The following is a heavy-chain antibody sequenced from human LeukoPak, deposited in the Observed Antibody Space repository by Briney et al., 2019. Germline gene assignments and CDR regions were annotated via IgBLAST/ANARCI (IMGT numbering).Heavy chain of an antibody. Sequence: PSETLSLTCTVSGGSISSSSYYWGWIRQPPGKGLEWIGSIHFSGGTYYNPSLKSRVTISVDTSKNQFSLKVTSVTAADTAVYYCARGDTAMVNYYYYYMDVWGKGTTVTVSS. CDR3: ARGDTAMVNYYYYYMDV. V-gene: IGHV4-39*01. D-gene: IGHD5-18*01. CDR1: GGSISSSSYY. J-gene: IGHJ6*03. CDR2: IHFSGGT.